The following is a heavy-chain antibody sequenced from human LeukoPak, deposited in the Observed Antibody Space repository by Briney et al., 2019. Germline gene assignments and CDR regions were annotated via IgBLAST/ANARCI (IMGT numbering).Heavy chain of an antibody. J-gene: IGHJ4*02. Sequence: SVKVSCKASGGTFSSYAISWVRQAPGQGLEWMGGIIPIFGTANYAQKFQGRVTITADESTSTAYMELSSLRSEDTAVYYCAKPRARFYTPQDFDYWGQGTLVTVSS. CDR3: AKPRARFYTPQDFDY. CDR2: IIPIFGTA. D-gene: IGHD2-15*01. CDR1: GGTFSSYA. V-gene: IGHV1-69*13.